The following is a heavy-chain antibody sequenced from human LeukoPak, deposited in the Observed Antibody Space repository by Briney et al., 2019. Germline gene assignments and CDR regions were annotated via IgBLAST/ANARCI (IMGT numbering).Heavy chain of an antibody. CDR2: ISSYNGNT. V-gene: IGHV1-18*01. J-gene: IGHJ4*02. D-gene: IGHD6-13*01. CDR3: ARDKPDRAAGHEDY. Sequence: ASVKVSCKASGYTFTSYGISWVRQAPGQGLEWMGWISSYNGNTHYAQKLHGRVTMTTDTSTSTAYMELRSLRSDDTAVYYCARDKPDRAAGHEDYWGQGTLVTVSS. CDR1: GYTFTSYG.